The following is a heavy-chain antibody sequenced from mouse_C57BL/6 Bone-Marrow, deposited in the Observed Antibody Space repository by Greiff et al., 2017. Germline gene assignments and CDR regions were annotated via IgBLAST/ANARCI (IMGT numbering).Heavy chain of an antibody. CDR2: IHPNSGST. D-gene: IGHD2-4*01. Sequence: QVQLQQPGAELVKPGASVKLSCKASGYTFTSYWMHWVKQRPGQGLEWIGMIHPNSGSTNYNEKFKSKATLTVDKSSSTAYMQLSSLTSEDSAVYYCARSRIYYDYDEFAYWGQGTLVTVSA. CDR1: GYTFTSYW. V-gene: IGHV1-64*01. CDR3: ARSRIYYDYDEFAY. J-gene: IGHJ3*01.